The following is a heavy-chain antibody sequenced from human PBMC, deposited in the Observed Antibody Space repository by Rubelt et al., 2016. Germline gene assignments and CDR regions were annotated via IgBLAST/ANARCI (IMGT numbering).Heavy chain of an antibody. D-gene: IGHD1-7*01. CDR2: IRAYHGNT. J-gene: IGHJ4*02. V-gene: IGHV1-18*01. Sequence: QVQLVQSGAEVKKPGASVKVSCKASGYTFTSYGISWVRQAPGQGLEWMGWIRAYHGNTNYAQKLQGRVTRSADTSTGTAYIERSSRRSDGTAVYYGARELPPCRRYNWNFPLDYWGQGTLVTVSS. CDR3: ARELPPCRRYNWNFPLDY. CDR1: GYTFTSYG.